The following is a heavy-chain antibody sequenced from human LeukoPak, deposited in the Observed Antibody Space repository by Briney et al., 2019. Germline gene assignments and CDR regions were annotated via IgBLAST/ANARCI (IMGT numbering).Heavy chain of an antibody. CDR1: GFTFSSYA. V-gene: IGHV3-30*04. Sequence: PGRSLRLSCAAYGFTFSSYAMHWVRQAPGKGLEWVAVISYDGSNKYYADSVKGRFTISRDNSKNTLYLQMNSLRAEDTAVYYCARAAEAMVTSYFDYWGQGALVTVSS. CDR2: ISYDGSNK. CDR3: ARAAEAMVTSYFDY. D-gene: IGHD5-18*01. J-gene: IGHJ4*02.